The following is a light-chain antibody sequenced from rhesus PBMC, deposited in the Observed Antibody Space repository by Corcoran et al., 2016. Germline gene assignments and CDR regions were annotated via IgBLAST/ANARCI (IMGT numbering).Light chain of an antibody. CDR1: ENVNKY. CDR2: KAS. J-gene: IGKJ1*01. Sequence: DIQMTQSPPSLSTSGGDRVTITCRTSENVNKYLNWYQQKLGKAPKLLIYKASTLQSGVPSRFSGGGSGTDYTFSIRTLQSDDVATYYCQQSYGSPLTFGQGTKVDIK. CDR3: QQSYGSPLT. V-gene: IGKV1-74*01.